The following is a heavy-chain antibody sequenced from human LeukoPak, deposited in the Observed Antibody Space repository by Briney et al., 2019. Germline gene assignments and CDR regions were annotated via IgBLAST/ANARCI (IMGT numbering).Heavy chain of an antibody. J-gene: IGHJ4*02. CDR1: GFTFDDYG. CDR2: INWNGGST. Sequence: GGSLRLSCAASGFTFDDYGMSWVRQAPGKGLEWFSGINWNGGSTGYADSVKGRFTISRDNAKNSLYLQMNSLRAEDTALYYCARDSWHDQYFDYWGQGTLVTVSS. V-gene: IGHV3-20*04. CDR3: ARDSWHDQYFDY. D-gene: IGHD1-1*01.